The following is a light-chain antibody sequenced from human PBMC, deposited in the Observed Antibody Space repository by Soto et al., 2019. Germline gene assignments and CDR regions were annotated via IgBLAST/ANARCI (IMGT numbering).Light chain of an antibody. J-gene: IGKJ1*01. CDR1: QSVSSNY. V-gene: IGKV3-20*01. CDR3: QQFDRSLPSWT. CDR2: GAS. Sequence: ETVLTKSPGTLSLSPGERATLSCRASQSVSSNYLAWYQHIPGQAPRLLIYGASTRDTAIPDRFSGSGSGTDFTLTISRLEPEDFAVYYCQQFDRSLPSWTFGQGTKVE.